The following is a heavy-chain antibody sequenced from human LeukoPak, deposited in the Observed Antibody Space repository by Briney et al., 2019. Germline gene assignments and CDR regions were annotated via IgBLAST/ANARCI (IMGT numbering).Heavy chain of an antibody. CDR1: GFTFSTNA. CDR3: AKDVGKWESLHFFDY. Sequence: HSGGSLRLSCLTSGFTFSTNAMSWVRKAPGKGLEWISGISGSGASTYYADSVTGRFTISRDNSRNTLYLQMNSLRGDDTAVYYCAKDVGKWESLHFFDYWGQGTLVTVSS. J-gene: IGHJ4*02. D-gene: IGHD1-26*01. V-gene: IGHV3-23*01. CDR2: ISGSGAST.